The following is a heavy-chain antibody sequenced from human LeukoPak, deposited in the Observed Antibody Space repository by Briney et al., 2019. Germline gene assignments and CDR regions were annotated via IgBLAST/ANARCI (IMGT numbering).Heavy chain of an antibody. D-gene: IGHD3-3*01. J-gene: IGHJ5*02. V-gene: IGHV4-39*01. Sequence: PSETLSLTCTVTGDSISSSSYYWGWIHQPPGKGLEWIGSISYSGSTSYNPSLKSRVIISVDTSKNQFSLKLSSVTAADTAVYFCARQGRITILGVYPAWFDPWGQGTLVTVSS. CDR3: ARQGRITILGVYPAWFDP. CDR2: ISYSGST. CDR1: GDSISSSSYY.